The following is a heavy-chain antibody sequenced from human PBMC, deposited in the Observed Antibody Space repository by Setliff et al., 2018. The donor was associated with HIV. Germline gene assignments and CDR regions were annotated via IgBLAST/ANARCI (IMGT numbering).Heavy chain of an antibody. Sequence: SETLSLTCAVSGGPFSDFFWTWVRQPPGEGLEWIGEISHSGGTNYNPSLESRLTISIDTSRNQFSLRLASVSVADTAVYFCARRPPYSSSPRDFFDFWGPGTLVTVSS. CDR3: ARRPPYSSSPRDFFDF. J-gene: IGHJ4*02. CDR1: GGPFSDFF. D-gene: IGHD6-6*01. V-gene: IGHV4-34*01. CDR2: ISHSGGT.